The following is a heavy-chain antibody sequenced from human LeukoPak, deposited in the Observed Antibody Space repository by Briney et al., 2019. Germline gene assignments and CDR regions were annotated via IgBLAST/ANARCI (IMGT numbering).Heavy chain of an antibody. D-gene: IGHD2-2*01. CDR3: AKAYGTSWYHLAGS. CDR2: ISGSGGTT. CDR1: GFTFGTYA. V-gene: IGHV3-23*01. Sequence: GGSLRLSCAASGFTFGTYAMSWVRQAPEKGLEWVSAISGSGGTTKYADSVNGRFTISRDNSKNTLYLQMNSLSADDTAVYYCAKAYGTSWYHLAGSWGQGTLVTVSS. J-gene: IGHJ5*02.